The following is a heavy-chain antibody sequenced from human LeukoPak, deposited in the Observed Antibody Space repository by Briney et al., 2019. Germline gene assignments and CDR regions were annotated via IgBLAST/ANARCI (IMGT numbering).Heavy chain of an antibody. CDR1: GGSISSSSYY. CDR3: ARQHREYSSSYSWFDP. D-gene: IGHD6-6*01. J-gene: IGHJ5*02. Sequence: RPSETLSLTCTVSGGSISSSSYYWGWIRQRPGKGLEWIGSIYYSGSTYYNPSLKSRVTISVDTSKNQFSLKLSSVTAADTAVYYCARQHREYSSSYSWFDPWGQGTLVTVSS. CDR2: IYYSGST. V-gene: IGHV4-39*01.